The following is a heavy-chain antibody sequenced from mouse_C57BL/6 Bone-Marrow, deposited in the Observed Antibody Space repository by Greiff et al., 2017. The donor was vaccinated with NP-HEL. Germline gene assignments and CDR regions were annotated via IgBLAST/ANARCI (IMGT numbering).Heavy chain of an antibody. CDR1: GFPITSGHY. CDR2: ITHSGET. Sequence: VMLVESGPGLVKPSQSLFLTCSITGFPITSGHYWIWIRQSPGKPLEWMGYITHSGETFYNPSLQSPISITRETSKNQFFLQLNSVTTEDTAMYYCAGDSSGYGDFDYWGQGTTLTVSS. CDR3: AGDSSGYGDFDY. D-gene: IGHD3-2*02. J-gene: IGHJ2*01. V-gene: IGHV12-3*01.